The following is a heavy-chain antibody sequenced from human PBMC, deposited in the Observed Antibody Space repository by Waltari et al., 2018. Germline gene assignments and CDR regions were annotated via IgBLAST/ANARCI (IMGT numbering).Heavy chain of an antibody. Sequence: QVQLVESGGGVVQPGRSLRLSCAASGFTFSSYGMHWVRQAPGKGLEWVAVIWYDGSNKYYADSVKGRFTSSRDNSKNTLYLQMNSLRAEDTAVYYCAKDTGIGAFDIWGQGTMVTVSS. CDR2: IWYDGSNK. CDR3: AKDTGIGAFDI. V-gene: IGHV3-33*06. CDR1: GFTFSSYG. J-gene: IGHJ3*02. D-gene: IGHD1-26*01.